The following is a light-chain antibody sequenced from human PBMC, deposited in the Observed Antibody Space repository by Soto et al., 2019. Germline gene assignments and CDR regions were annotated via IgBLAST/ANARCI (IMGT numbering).Light chain of an antibody. CDR2: AAS. Sequence: DIHMTQSPSSLSASVGDRVSITCRASQSIDTYLNWYQQKPGKAPSLLIYAASSLLSGVPSRFSGSGFVTAFTLHITSLQPEDSAMYYCQQSWSAPWTFGQGTRVDIK. V-gene: IGKV1-39*01. J-gene: IGKJ1*01. CDR3: QQSWSAPWT. CDR1: QSIDTY.